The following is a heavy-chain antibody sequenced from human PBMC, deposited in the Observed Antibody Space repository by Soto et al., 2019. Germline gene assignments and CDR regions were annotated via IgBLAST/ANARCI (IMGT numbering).Heavy chain of an antibody. V-gene: IGHV1-18*01. CDR3: ARERKGRIAAAGLFDY. J-gene: IGHJ4*02. CDR1: GYTFTSYG. CDR2: ISAYNGNT. Sequence: ASVKVSCKASGYTFTSYGISWVRQAPGQGLEWMGWISAYNGNTNYAQKLQGRVTMTTDTSTSTAYMELRSLRSDDTAVYYCARERKGRIAAAGLFDYWGQGTLVTVSS. D-gene: IGHD6-13*01.